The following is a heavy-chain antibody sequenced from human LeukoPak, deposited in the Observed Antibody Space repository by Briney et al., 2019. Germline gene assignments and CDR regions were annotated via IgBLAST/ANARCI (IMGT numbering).Heavy chain of an antibody. CDR3: ARDGGILVVVAWNYFDY. Sequence: GGSLRLSCAASGFTFSSYAMHWVRQAPGKGLEWVAVISYDGSNKYYADSVKGRFTISRDNSKNTLYLQMNSLRAEDTAVYYCARDGGILVVVAWNYFDYWGQGTLVTVSS. CDR2: ISYDGSNK. J-gene: IGHJ4*02. V-gene: IGHV3-30*04. D-gene: IGHD2-15*01. CDR1: GFTFSSYA.